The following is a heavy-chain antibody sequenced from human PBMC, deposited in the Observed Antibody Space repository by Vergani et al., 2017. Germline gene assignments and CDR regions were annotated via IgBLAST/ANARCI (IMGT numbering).Heavy chain of an antibody. CDR3: VRDVRGSRT. CDR1: GFTFSHYS. Sequence: EVQLVESGGGLVKPGGSLRLSCVASGFTFSHYSMNWVRQAPGKVLEWVSSISGNNDDVYYADSVKGRFTISRDKAKNSLYRDMSSLRAEDTAVYYCVRDVRGSRTWGQGTLVAVSS. J-gene: IGHJ3*01. D-gene: IGHD3-10*02. V-gene: IGHV3-21*01. CDR2: ISGNNDDV.